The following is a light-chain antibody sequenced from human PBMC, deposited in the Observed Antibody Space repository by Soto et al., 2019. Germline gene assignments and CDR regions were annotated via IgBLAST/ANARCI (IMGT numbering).Light chain of an antibody. CDR2: KAS. V-gene: IGKV1-5*03. CDR1: QSINDW. Sequence: DIQMTQSPSTLSASVGDRVTITCRASQSINDWLAWYQQKPGKAPNLLIYKASSLQSGVPSRFIGSGSGTEFTLTISSLQPDDFATFYCQQYVGYPWTFGQGTKVEFK. J-gene: IGKJ1*01. CDR3: QQYVGYPWT.